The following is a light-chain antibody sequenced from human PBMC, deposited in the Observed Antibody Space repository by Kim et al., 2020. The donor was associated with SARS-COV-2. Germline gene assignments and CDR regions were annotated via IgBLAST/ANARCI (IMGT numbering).Light chain of an antibody. J-gene: IGLJ3*02. CDR1: SGSIASNY. Sequence: KTVTISCTRSSGSIASNYVQWYQQRPGSSPTTVIYEDNQRPSGVPDRFSGSIDSSSNSASLTISRLKTEDEADYYCQSYDSSLWVFGGGTQLTVL. V-gene: IGLV6-57*01. CDR2: EDN. CDR3: QSYDSSLWV.